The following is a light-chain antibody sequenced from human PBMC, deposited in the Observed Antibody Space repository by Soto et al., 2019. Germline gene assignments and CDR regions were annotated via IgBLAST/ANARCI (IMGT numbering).Light chain of an antibody. CDR3: SSYTSSRPLVV. J-gene: IGLJ1*01. CDR2: EVS. V-gene: IGLV2-14*01. CDR1: SSDVGGYNY. Sequence: SALTQPASVSGSPGQSITISCTGTSSDVGGYNYVSWYQQHPGKAPKLVIYEVSNRPSGVSNRFSGSKSGNTASLTISGPQPEDDGDYYCSSYTSSRPLVVFRTGTKDTVL.